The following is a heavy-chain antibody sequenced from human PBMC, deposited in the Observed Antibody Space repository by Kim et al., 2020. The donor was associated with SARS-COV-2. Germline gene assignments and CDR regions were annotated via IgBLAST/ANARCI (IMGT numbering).Heavy chain of an antibody. Sequence: GGSLRLSCAASGFTFSSYAMSWVRQAPGKGLEWVSAISGSGGSTYYADSVKGRFTISRDNSKNTLYLQMNSLRAEDTAVYYCAKPTRVFGVVINYYYYGMDVWGQGTTVTVSS. D-gene: IGHD3-3*01. J-gene: IGHJ6*02. CDR1: GFTFSSYA. V-gene: IGHV3-23*01. CDR2: ISGSGGST. CDR3: AKPTRVFGVVINYYYYGMDV.